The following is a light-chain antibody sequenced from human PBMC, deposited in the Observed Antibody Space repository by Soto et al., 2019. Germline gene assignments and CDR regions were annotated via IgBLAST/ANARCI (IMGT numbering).Light chain of an antibody. CDR1: QSISSW. Sequence: DIQVTHSPSSVSASVGDRVTITCRASQSISSWLAWYQQKPGKAPKFLIYKASSLQSGVPSRFSGSGSGTEFTLTVSSLQPEDFATYYCLQDYNYPWTFGQGTKVDIK. V-gene: IGKV1-5*03. CDR2: KAS. CDR3: LQDYNYPWT. J-gene: IGKJ1*01.